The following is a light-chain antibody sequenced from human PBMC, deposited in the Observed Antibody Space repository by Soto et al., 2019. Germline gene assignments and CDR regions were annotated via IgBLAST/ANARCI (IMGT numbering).Light chain of an antibody. J-gene: IGKJ1*01. CDR2: DAS. CDR3: QQSYSTPTWT. CDR1: QSVISW. Sequence: DIQMTQSPYTLSASVGDRVTIPFRASQSVISWVAWYQQKPGKAPKLLISDASTLDTGVPSRFSGSGSGTDFTLTISSLQPEDFATYYCQQSYSTPTWTFGQGTKVDIK. V-gene: IGKV1-5*01.